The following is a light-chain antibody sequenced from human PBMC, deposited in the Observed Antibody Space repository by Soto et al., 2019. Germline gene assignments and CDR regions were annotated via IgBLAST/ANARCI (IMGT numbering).Light chain of an antibody. CDR1: QSVSSN. Sequence: EIVMTQSPATLSVSPGERATLSCRASQSVSSNLAWYQQKPGLAPRLLIYGASTRATGIPARFSGSGSGTEFTLTISSLQSEDFAVYYCQQYSNWPRTFGQGTKVEIK. V-gene: IGKV3-15*01. J-gene: IGKJ1*01. CDR2: GAS. CDR3: QQYSNWPRT.